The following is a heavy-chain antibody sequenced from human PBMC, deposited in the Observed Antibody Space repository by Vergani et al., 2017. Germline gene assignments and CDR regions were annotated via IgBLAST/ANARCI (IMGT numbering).Heavy chain of an antibody. CDR1: GFTFTNFA. Sequence: EVQLLESGGNLVQPGGSLRLSCAASGFTFTNFAMTWVRQAPGEGLEWVSGIIGSGGFTYYADSVKGRFTISRDNSKNTMFLQMNNLRAEDTAVYYCARRSGIVYDIFSGTQYFFDFWGQGTLVTVSS. CDR2: IIGSGGFT. D-gene: IGHD3-9*01. J-gene: IGHJ4*02. V-gene: IGHV3-23*01. CDR3: ARRSGIVYDIFSGTQYFFDF.